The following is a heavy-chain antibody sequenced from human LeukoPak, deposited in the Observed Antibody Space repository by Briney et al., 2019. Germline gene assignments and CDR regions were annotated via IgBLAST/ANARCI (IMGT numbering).Heavy chain of an antibody. CDR1: GLTVTSAW. CDR3: TTGIRGD. J-gene: IGHJ4*02. CDR2: IASKTDGGTT. V-gene: IGHV3-15*04. Sequence: GGSLRLSCAASGLTVTSAWMNWVRQAPGKGLEWVGRIASKTDGGTTDYAAPVKGRFTISRDDSKNTLFLQMNSLKTEDTAVYYCTTGIRGDCGQGTLVTVSS.